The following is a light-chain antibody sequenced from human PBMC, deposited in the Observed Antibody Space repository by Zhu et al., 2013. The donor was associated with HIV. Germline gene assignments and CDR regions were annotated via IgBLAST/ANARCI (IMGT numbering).Light chain of an antibody. CDR2: GAS. Sequence: EIVLTQSPGTLSLSPGERATLSCRATESLNNNFLAWYQQKHGQAPRLLIYGASSRASGIPDRFSGSGSGTDFTLTISRLEPEDFAVYYCQQYGTLPKTFGQGTKVEIK. V-gene: IGKV3-20*01. CDR1: ESLNNNF. CDR3: QQYGTLPKT. J-gene: IGKJ1*01.